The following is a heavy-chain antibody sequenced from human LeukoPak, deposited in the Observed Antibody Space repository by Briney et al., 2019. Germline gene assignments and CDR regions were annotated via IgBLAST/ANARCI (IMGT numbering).Heavy chain of an antibody. J-gene: IGHJ4*02. CDR2: INGGGGST. V-gene: IGHV3-23*01. Sequence: GGSLRLSCAASGFTFSSYAMSWVRQSPGKGLEWVSAINGGGGSTYYAYYTDSVRGRFTISRDNSKNTLYLQMNSLRAEDTAVYYCAKFYDILTAYFDFWGQGTLVTVSS. CDR1: GFTFSSYA. D-gene: IGHD3-9*01. CDR3: AKFYDILTAYFDF.